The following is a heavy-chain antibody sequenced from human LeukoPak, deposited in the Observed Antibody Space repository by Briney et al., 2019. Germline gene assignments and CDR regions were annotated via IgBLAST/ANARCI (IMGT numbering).Heavy chain of an antibody. CDR1: GFTFDDYS. D-gene: IGHD4-17*01. V-gene: IGHV3-9*01. CDR2: ITWNSGTI. J-gene: IGHJ5*02. CDR3: SKDIADYGDYGSGFDP. Sequence: GGSPRLLCAPCGFTFDDYSMLCVRQLPGKSVEWVSGITWNSGTICYAASVGGRFTISRDNAKNSLYLQMNSLRVEDTALYYCSKDIADYGDYGSGFDPWGQPTLGTVSS.